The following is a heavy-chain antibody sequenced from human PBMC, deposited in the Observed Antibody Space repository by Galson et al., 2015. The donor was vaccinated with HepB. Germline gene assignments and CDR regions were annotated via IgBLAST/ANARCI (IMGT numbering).Heavy chain of an antibody. CDR1: GFTFSDYY. V-gene: IGHV3-11*01. CDR2: ISSSGSTI. Sequence: SLRLSCAASGFTFSDYYMSWIRQAPGKGLEWVSYISSSGSTIYYADSVKGRFTISRDNAKNSLYLQMNSLRAEDTAVYYCASKRLRDAFDIWGQGTMVTVSS. J-gene: IGHJ3*02. CDR3: ASKRLRDAFDI.